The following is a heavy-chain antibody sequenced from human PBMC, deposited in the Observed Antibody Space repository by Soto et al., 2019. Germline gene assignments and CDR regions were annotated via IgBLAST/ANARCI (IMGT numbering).Heavy chain of an antibody. CDR3: AREITSNYYYYYGMDV. CDR2: ISAYNGNT. V-gene: IGHV1-18*01. CDR1: GYTFTSYG. J-gene: IGHJ6*02. D-gene: IGHD1-20*01. Sequence: ASVKVSCKASGYTFTSYGISWVRQAPGQGLEWMGWISAYNGNTNYAQKLQGRVTMTTDTSTSTAYMELRSLRSDDTAVYYCAREITSNYYYYYGMDVWGQGTTVTVSS.